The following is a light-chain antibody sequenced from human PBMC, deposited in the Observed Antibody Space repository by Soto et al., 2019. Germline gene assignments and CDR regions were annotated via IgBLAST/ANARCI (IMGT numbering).Light chain of an antibody. V-gene: IGLV2-14*01. J-gene: IGLJ1*01. Sequence: QSALTQPASVSGSPGQSITISCTGTSSDVGGYNYVSWYQQHPGKAPKLMIYAVSNRPSGVSNRFSGSKSGNTATLTISGLHAEDEADYSCCSYTVSGTYVFGTGTKVTVL. CDR3: CSYTVSGTYV. CDR1: SSDVGGYNY. CDR2: AVS.